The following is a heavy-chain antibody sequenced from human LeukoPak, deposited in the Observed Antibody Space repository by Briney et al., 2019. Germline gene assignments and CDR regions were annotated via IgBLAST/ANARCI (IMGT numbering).Heavy chain of an antibody. V-gene: IGHV1-69*04. J-gene: IGHJ6*02. CDR1: GGTFSSYA. CDR2: IIPILGIA. CDR3: APQLDREEGYYYSMDV. Sequence: GASVEVSCKASGGTFSSYAISWVRQAPGQGLEWMGRIIPILGIANYAQKFQGRVTITADKSTSTAYMELSSLRSEDTAVYYCAPQLDREEGYYYSMDVWGQGTTVTVSS. D-gene: IGHD6-13*01.